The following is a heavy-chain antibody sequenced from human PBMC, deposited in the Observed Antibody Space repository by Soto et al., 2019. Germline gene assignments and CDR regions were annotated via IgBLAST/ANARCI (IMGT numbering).Heavy chain of an antibody. D-gene: IGHD5-18*01. CDR2: ISVNGGNT. CDR1: GSTFRSYA. V-gene: IGHV3-23*01. CDR3: AKGSPTGSSYGPTCFDY. Sequence: GGSLRLSXAASGSTFRSYAMSWVRQAPGKGLEWVSGISVNGGNTYYADSVQGRFTISRDNSKNSMYLQMNSLRAEDTAVYYCAKGSPTGSSYGPTCFDYWGQGTLVTVSS. J-gene: IGHJ4*02.